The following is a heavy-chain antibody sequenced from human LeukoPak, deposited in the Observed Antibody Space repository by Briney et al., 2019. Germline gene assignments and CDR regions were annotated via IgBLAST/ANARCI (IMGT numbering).Heavy chain of an antibody. D-gene: IGHD2-2*01. CDR3: ARDIVVVPAASYSSSWYAPDAFDI. Sequence: PGGSLRLSCAASGFTVSSNYMSWVRQAPGKGLEWVSVIYSGGSTYYADSVKGRFTISRDNAKNSLYLQMNSLRAEDTAVYYCARDIVVVPAASYSSSWYAPDAFDIWGQGTMVTVSS. J-gene: IGHJ3*02. CDR1: GFTVSSNY. CDR2: IYSGGST. V-gene: IGHV3-66*01.